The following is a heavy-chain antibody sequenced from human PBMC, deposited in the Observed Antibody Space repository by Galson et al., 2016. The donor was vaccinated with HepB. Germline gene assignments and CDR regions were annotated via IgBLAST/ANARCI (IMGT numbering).Heavy chain of an antibody. CDR1: GGPFSGYY. V-gene: IGHV4-34*01. J-gene: IGHJ6*02. CDR3: ARFPPADCGNDCSSYYYAMDV. D-gene: IGHD2-21*02. Sequence: SETLSLTCAVYGGPFSGYYWSWIRQPPGKGLEWIGEINHSGVTNYNPSLKSRVTISVDTSNNLFSLKLTSVTAADTAMYYCARFPPADCGNDCSSYYYAMDVWGQGTTVTVSS. CDR2: INHSGVT.